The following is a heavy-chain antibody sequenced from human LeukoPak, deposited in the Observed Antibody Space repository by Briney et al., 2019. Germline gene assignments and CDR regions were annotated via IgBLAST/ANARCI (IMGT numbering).Heavy chain of an antibody. CDR3: VKRLAAGYDSGYSSGWPDDY. CDR2: FIYYGGST. D-gene: IGHD6-19*01. Sequence: GGALALPFSASGFSFSSIILCRCAHPPGGGGVNFFVFIYYGGSTYYADSVKGRFTISRDNSKNTLYLQMSSLRAEDTAVYYCVKRLAAGYDSGYSSGWPDDYWGQGTLVTVSS. CDR1: GFSFSSI. J-gene: IGHJ4*02. V-gene: IGHV3-64D*06.